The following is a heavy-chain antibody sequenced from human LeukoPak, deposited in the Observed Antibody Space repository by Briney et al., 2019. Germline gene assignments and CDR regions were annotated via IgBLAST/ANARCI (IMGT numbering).Heavy chain of an antibody. D-gene: IGHD3-3*01. J-gene: IGHJ4*02. CDR2: ISGSGGNT. CDR3: ARDRAWNYFDY. CDR1: GFTFSNYA. V-gene: IGHV3-23*01. Sequence: GGSLRLSCTASGFTFSNYAMTWVRQAPGKGLEWVSAISGSGGNTYYADSVKGRFTISRDNSKNTLYLQMDSLRAEDTAVYYCARDRAWNYFDYWGQGTLVTVSS.